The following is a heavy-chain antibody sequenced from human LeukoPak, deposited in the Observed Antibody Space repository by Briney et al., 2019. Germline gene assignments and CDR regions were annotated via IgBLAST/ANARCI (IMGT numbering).Heavy chain of an antibody. V-gene: IGHV4-39*01. D-gene: IGHD1-26*01. J-gene: IGHJ4*02. CDR1: GGSISSSSYY. Sequence: SETLSLTCTVSGGSISSSSYYWGWIRQPPGKGLEWIGSIYYSGSTYYNPSLKSRVTISVDTSKNQFSLKLSSVTAADTAVYYCARGGRLFDYWGQGTLVTVSS. CDR2: IYYSGST. CDR3: ARGGRLFDY.